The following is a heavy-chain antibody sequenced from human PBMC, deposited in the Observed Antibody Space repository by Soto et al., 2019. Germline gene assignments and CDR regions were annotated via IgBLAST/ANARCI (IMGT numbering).Heavy chain of an antibody. D-gene: IGHD3-22*01. CDR2: IIPIFGTA. CDR1: GVTFSTYT. V-gene: IGHV1-69*13. CDR3: ARSQDSSGYWNSCFDP. J-gene: IGHJ5*02. Sequence: SVKVSCKSSGVTFSTYTLAWVRQAPGQGLEWVGGIIPIFGTANYPQKFKGRVTITADESTSTAYMELSSLRSEDTAVYYCARSQDSSGYWNSCFDPWGQGTLVTVSS.